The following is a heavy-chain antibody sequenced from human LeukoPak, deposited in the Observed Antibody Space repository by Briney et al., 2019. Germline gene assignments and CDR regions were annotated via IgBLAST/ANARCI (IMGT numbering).Heavy chain of an antibody. V-gene: IGHV3-74*01. CDR2: INSDGSST. CDR1: GFTFSSYW. CDR3: ARQGLVVVTANDAFDI. J-gene: IGHJ3*02. D-gene: IGHD2-21*02. Sequence: PGGSLRLSCAASGFTFSSYWVHWVRQAPGKGLVWVSRINSDGSSTSYADSVKGRFTISRDNAKNTLYLQMNSLRAEDTAVYYCARQGLVVVTANDAFDIWGQGTMVTVSS.